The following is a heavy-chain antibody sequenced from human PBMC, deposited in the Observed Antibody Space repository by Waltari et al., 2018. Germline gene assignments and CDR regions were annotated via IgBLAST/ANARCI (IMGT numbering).Heavy chain of an antibody. CDR2: INHSGST. CDR3: ARGAGYSSSSSLFYYYYYYMDV. V-gene: IGHV4-34*01. D-gene: IGHD6-6*01. Sequence: QVQLQQWGAGLLKPSETLSLTCAVYGGSFSGYYWSWIRQPPGKGLEWIGEINHSGSTNYNPSLKSRVTISVDTSKNQFSLKLSSVTAADTAVYYCARGAGYSSSSSLFYYYYYYMDVWGKGTTVTISS. CDR1: GGSFSGYY. J-gene: IGHJ6*03.